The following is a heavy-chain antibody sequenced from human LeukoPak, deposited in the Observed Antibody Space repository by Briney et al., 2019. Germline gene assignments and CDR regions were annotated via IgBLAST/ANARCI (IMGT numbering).Heavy chain of an antibody. J-gene: IGHJ4*02. D-gene: IGHD6-13*01. V-gene: IGHV1-69*13. CDR2: IIPIFGTA. CDR1: GYTFTSYD. Sequence: VKVSCKASGYTFTSYDINCVRQSAGQGLEWLGGIIPIFGTANYAQKFQGRVTITADESTSTAYMELSSLRSEDTAVYYCARNIIAPRGPVDYWGQGTLVTVSS. CDR3: ARNIIAPRGPVDY.